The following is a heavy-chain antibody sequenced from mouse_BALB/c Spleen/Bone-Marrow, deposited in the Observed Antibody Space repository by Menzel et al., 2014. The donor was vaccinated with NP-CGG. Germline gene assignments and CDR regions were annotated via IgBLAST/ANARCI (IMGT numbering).Heavy chain of an antibody. CDR3: ASYYGSSWYFDV. V-gene: IGHV1-31*01. CDR1: GYSFTGYT. Sequence: EVQLQESGPELVKPGASMKISCKTSGYSFTGYTMNWVKQNHGKNLEWIGLINPYNGGTSYNQKFKGKATLTVDKSSSTAYMELFSLTSEDSAVYYCASYYGSSWYFDVWGAGTTVTVSS. J-gene: IGHJ1*01. CDR2: INPYNGGT. D-gene: IGHD1-1*01.